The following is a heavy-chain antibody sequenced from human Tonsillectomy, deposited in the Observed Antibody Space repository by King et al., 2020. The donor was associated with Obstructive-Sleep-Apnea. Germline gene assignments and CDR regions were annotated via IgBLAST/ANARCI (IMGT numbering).Heavy chain of an antibody. CDR1: GFTFSSYG. Sequence: VQLVESGGGVVQPGGSLRLSCAASGFTFSSYGMHWVRQAPGKGLEWVAFIRYVGSNKYNADSGKGRFTISRDNTKNTLYLQMNSLRAEDKAVYYCAKDTQQQLETYYYYGMDVWGQGTTVTVSS. CDR3: AKDTQQQLETYYYYGMDV. CDR2: IRYVGSNK. V-gene: IGHV3-30*02. D-gene: IGHD6-13*01. J-gene: IGHJ6*02.